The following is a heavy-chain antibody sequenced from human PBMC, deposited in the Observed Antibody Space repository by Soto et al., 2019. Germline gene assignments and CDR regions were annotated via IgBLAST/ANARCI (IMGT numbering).Heavy chain of an antibody. CDR1: GFTFSSYS. J-gene: IGHJ4*02. D-gene: IGHD6-19*01. Sequence: EVQLVESGGGLVKPGGSLRLSCAASGFTFSSYSMNWVRQAPGKGLEWVSSISSSSSYIYYADSVKGRFTISRDNDKNSLYPQMNSLRAEDTAVYYCARDDRGSGWANDYWGQGTLVTVSS. V-gene: IGHV3-21*01. CDR2: ISSSSSYI. CDR3: ARDDRGSGWANDY.